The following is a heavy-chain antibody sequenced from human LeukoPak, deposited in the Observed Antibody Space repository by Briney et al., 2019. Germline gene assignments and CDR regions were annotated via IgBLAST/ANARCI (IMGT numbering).Heavy chain of an antibody. J-gene: IGHJ6*02. V-gene: IGHV3-30-3*01. D-gene: IGHD3-3*01. CDR1: GFTFSSYA. CDR3: ARGISATVSITVYYYRMNV. Sequence: GGSLRLSCAASGFTFSSYAMHWVRQAPGKGLEWVALISYDGTNKYYADSVKGRFTISRDNSKNTLYLQMNSLKSEDTAVYYCARGISATVSITVYYYRMNVWGQGTTVTVSS. CDR2: ISYDGTNK.